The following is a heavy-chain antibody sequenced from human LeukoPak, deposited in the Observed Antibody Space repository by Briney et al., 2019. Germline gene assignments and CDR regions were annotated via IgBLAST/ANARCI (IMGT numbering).Heavy chain of an antibody. Sequence: PSETLSLTCAVYGGSFSGYYWSWIRQPPGKGLEWIGEINHSGSTNYNPSLKSRVTISVDTFKNQFSLKLSSVTAADTAVYYCAREFPYSSSLYYYYYYMDVWGKGTTVTVSS. V-gene: IGHV4-34*01. CDR3: AREFPYSSSLYYYYYYMDV. CDR1: GGSFSGYY. D-gene: IGHD6-6*01. CDR2: INHSGST. J-gene: IGHJ6*03.